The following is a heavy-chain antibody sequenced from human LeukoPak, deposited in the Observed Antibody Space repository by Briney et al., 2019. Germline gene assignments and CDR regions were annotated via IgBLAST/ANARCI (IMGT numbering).Heavy chain of an antibody. D-gene: IGHD4-17*01. Sequence: GGSLRLSCAASGFTFSHYEMNWVRQAPGKGLEWISYISSSGSTIYYADSVKGRFTISRDNAKNSLYLQMNSLRAEDTAVYYCARGSRYDYGFYWSDYWGQGTLVTVSS. CDR1: GFTFSHYE. J-gene: IGHJ4*02. CDR2: ISSSGSTI. CDR3: ARGSRYDYGFYWSDY. V-gene: IGHV3-48*03.